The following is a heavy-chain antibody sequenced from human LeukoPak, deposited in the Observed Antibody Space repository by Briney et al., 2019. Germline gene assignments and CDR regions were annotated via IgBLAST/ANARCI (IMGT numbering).Heavy chain of an antibody. D-gene: IGHD5-24*01. Sequence: SETLSLTCAVYGGSFSGYYWTWIRQPPGKGLEWIGEIHRSGSTHYNPSLKSRATISVDTSKNQFSLKMISVTAADTAVYYCGRSGNGHSAGFDYWGQGTLVTASS. CDR3: GRSGNGHSAGFDY. CDR2: IHRSGST. CDR1: GGSFSGYY. V-gene: IGHV4-34*01. J-gene: IGHJ4*02.